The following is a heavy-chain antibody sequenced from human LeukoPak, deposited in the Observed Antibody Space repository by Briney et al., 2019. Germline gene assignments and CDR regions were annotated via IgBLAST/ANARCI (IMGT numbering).Heavy chain of an antibody. CDR3: AREGGSGSYYTTLNWFDP. CDR2: IYTSGST. V-gene: IGHV4-4*07. J-gene: IGHJ5*02. CDR1: GDSISSYF. Sequence: SETLSLTCTVSGDSISSYFWSWIRQPAGKGLEWIGRIYTSGSTNYNPSLKSRVTMSVDTSKNQFSLKLSSVTAADTAVYYCAREGGSGSYYTTLNWFDPWGQGTLVTVSS. D-gene: IGHD3-10*01.